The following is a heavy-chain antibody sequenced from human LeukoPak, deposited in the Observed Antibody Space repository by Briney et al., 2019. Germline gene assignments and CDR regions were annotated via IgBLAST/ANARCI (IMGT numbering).Heavy chain of an antibody. V-gene: IGHV3-74*01. D-gene: IGHD6-25*01. CDR2: INSDGSST. J-gene: IGHJ3*02. CDR3: ARRSAAKDAFDI. CDR1: GFTFSSYA. Sequence: GGSLRLSCAASGFTFSSYAMSWVRQASGKGLVWVSRINSDGSSTSYADSVKGRFTISRDNAKNTLYLQMNSLRAEDTAVYYCARRSAAKDAFDIWGQGTMVTVSS.